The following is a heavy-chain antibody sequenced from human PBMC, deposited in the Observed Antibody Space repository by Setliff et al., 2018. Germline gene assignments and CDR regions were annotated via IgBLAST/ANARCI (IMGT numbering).Heavy chain of an antibody. CDR1: GDIFSRYV. Sequence: SVKVSCKASGDIFSRYVITWVRQAPGQGLEWMGGIIPVFGTTYKEQKFQDRVAITADASTNTAYLELRSLRYDDTAVYFCARAPRLEWILPTFDYWGQGTPVTVSS. CDR3: ARAPRLEWILPTFDY. J-gene: IGHJ4*02. D-gene: IGHD3-3*01. CDR2: IIPVFGTT. V-gene: IGHV1-69*13.